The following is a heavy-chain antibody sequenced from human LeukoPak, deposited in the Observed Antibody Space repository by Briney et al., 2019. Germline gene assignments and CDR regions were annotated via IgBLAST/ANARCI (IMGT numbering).Heavy chain of an antibody. CDR2: ISAHNGNT. D-gene: IGHD2-2*01. Sequence: ASVKVSCKASGYTFTSYGISWVRQAPGRGLEWMGWISAHNGNTNYAQKLQGRVTMTSDTSTSTAYMELRSLRSDDTAVYYCARDWLTCVELSSTSCHGPYYYGMDVWGQGTTVTVSS. CDR3: ARDWLTCVELSSTSCHGPYYYGMDV. CDR1: GYTFTSYG. V-gene: IGHV1-18*01. J-gene: IGHJ6*02.